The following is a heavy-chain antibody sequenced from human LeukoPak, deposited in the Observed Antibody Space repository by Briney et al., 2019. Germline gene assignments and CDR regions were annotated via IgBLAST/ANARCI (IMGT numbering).Heavy chain of an antibody. CDR2: IRYNGNNQ. CDR3: AKDSAFYYIDV. V-gene: IGHV3-30*02. J-gene: IGHJ6*03. Sequence: GGSLRLSCAASGFTFNNYGMHWVRQAPGKGLEWVAFIRYNGNNQYYADSVKGRFTISRDSSKNTLYLQMNSLKGDDTAVYYCAKDSAFYYIDVWGKGTTVIISS. CDR1: GFTFNNYG. D-gene: IGHD3-10*01.